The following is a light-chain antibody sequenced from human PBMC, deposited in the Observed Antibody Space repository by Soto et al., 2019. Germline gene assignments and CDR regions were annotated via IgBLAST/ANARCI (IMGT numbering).Light chain of an antibody. V-gene: IGKV3-20*01. Sequence: EILLTQSPGTLSLSPGERATLSCRAIQSVSNNYLAWYQQKPGQAPRLLIYGASNRATGIPDRFSGSGSGTDFTLTISRLEPEDFAVYYCQQYGSSPPWTFGQGTKVDIK. J-gene: IGKJ1*01. CDR1: QSVSNNY. CDR3: QQYGSSPPWT. CDR2: GAS.